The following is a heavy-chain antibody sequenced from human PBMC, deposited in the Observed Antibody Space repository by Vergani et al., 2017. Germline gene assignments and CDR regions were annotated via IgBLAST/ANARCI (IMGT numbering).Heavy chain of an antibody. CDR1: GASISYSSHF. D-gene: IGHD2/OR15-2a*01. J-gene: IGHJ4*02. V-gene: IGHV4-39*02. Sequence: QLHLQESGPGLVKPSETLSLTCTVSGASISYSSHFWGWVRQPPGKGLEWIGSIHYSGSTYYNPSVTSRVTISVDTSKNHFSLKLNSMTAADTAVYYCARWGEDCNSIGCNKGGFDFWGQGTLVTVSS. CDR3: ARWGEDCNSIGCNKGGFDF. CDR2: IHYSGST.